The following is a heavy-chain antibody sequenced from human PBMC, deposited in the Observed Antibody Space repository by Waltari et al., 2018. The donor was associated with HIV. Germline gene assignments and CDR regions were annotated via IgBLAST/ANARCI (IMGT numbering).Heavy chain of an antibody. CDR3: ATYSDFWSGYSERHSYEYGINV. V-gene: IGHV4-39*01. CDR2: VSYSGST. D-gene: IGHD3-3*01. J-gene: IGHJ6*02. Sequence: QLQLQESGPGLVKPSETLSLTCTVSGGSISSNTYYWGWIRQHPGKGLEWIGSVSYSGSTYHNPSLKSRVTISVDTAKNQCSLKLNSVTAADTAVYYCATYSDFWSGYSERHSYEYGINVWGQGTTVTVSS. CDR1: GGSISSNTYY.